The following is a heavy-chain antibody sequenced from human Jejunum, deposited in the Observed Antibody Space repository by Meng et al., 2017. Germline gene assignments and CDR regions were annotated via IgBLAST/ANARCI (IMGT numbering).Heavy chain of an antibody. J-gene: IGHJ4*02. V-gene: IGHV3-21*01. D-gene: IGHD3-16*01. CDR1: GFTFSSVS. Sequence: GGFLRLSCAASGFTFSSVSMNWIRQAPGKGLEWVSSISGSSASISYADSVKGRFTVSRDNAKNSLYLQMNSLRVEETAVYYCARGSYGSYEYWGQGTLVTVSS. CDR3: ARGSYGSYEY. CDR2: ISGSSASI.